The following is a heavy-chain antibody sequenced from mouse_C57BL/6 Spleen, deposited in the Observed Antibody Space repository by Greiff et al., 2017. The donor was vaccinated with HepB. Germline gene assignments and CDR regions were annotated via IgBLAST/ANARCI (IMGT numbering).Heavy chain of an antibody. V-gene: IGHV1-20*01. J-gene: IGHJ4*01. CDR3: ARAHYSNYEGAMDY. D-gene: IGHD2-5*01. CDR2: INPYNGDT. Sequence: EVQLVESGPELVKPGDSVKISCKASGYSFTGYFMNWVMQSHGKSLEWIGRINPYNGDTFYNQKFKGKATLTVDKSSSTAHMELRSLTSEDSAVYYCARAHYSNYEGAMDYWGQGTSVTVSS. CDR1: GYSFTGYF.